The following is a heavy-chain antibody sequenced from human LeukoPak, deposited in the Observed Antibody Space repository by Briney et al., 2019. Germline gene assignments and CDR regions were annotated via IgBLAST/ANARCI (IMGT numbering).Heavy chain of an antibody. V-gene: IGHV3-66*02. CDR1: GFTVSSNY. D-gene: IGHD6-6*01. CDR2: IYSGGST. Sequence: GGSLRLSCAASGFTVSSNYMSWVRQAPGKGLEWVSVIYSGGSTYYADSVKGRFTISRDNSKNTLYLQMNSLRAEDTAVYYCARDTGIAALGMDVWGKGTTVTVSS. J-gene: IGHJ6*03. CDR3: ARDTGIAALGMDV.